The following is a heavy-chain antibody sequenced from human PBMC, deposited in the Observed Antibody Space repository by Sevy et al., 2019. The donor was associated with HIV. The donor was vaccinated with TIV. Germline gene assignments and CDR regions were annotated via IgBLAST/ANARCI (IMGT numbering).Heavy chain of an antibody. J-gene: IGHJ5*02. CDR3: ARGPDYYDSSGYDPWFDP. CDR1: GGSFSGYY. V-gene: IGHV4-34*01. D-gene: IGHD3-22*01. CDR2: INHSGST. Sequence: SETLSLTCAVFGGSFSGYYWSWIRQPPGKGLEWIGEINHSGSTNYNPSLKSRVTMSVDTSKNQFSLKLGSVTAADTAMYYCARGPDYYDSSGYDPWFDPWGQGTLVTVSS.